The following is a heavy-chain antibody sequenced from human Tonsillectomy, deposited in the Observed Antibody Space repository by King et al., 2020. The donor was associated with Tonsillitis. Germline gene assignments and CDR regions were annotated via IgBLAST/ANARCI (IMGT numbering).Heavy chain of an antibody. CDR2: IIPMFDTA. CDR3: ASADYGAKSRYLDY. J-gene: IGHJ4*02. Sequence: QLVQSGAAVKKPGSSVKVSCKASGGTFSSYAISWVRQAPGQGLEWMGGIIPMFDTASYAQKFQGRVTITADESTNTAYMELSGLRYEDSAMYFCASADYGAKSRYLDYWGQGTLVTVSS. CDR1: GGTFSSYA. D-gene: IGHD4-23*01. V-gene: IGHV1-69*01.